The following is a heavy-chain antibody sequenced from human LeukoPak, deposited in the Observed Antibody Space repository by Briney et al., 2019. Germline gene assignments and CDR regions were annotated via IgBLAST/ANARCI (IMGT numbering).Heavy chain of an antibody. CDR1: GGSISSYY. J-gene: IGHJ6*03. CDR2: IYYSGST. V-gene: IGHV4-59*01. Sequence: SETLSLTCTVSGGSISSYYWSWIRQPPGKGLEWIGYIYYSGSTNYHPSLKSRVTISMDTSKNQFSLKLSSVAAADTAVYYCARSPYYMDVWGKGTTVTVSS. CDR3: ARSPYYMDV.